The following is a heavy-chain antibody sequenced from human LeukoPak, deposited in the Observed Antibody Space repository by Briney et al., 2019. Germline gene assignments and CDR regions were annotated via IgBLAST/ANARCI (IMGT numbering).Heavy chain of an antibody. V-gene: IGHV1-2*06. CDR1: GYTFTGYY. CDR2: INPNSGGT. J-gene: IGHJ4*02. Sequence: ASVKVSCKASGYTFTGYYMHWVRQAPGLGLEWMGRINPNSGGTNYAQKFQGRVTMTRDTSISTAYMELSRLRSDDTAVYYCARTLQSTYYDFWSGYYPFNYWGQGTLVTVSS. CDR3: ARTLQSTYYDFWSGYYPFNY. D-gene: IGHD3-3*01.